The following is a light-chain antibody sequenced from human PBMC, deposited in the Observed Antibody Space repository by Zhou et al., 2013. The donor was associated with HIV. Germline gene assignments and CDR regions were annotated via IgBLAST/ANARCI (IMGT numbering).Light chain of an antibody. J-gene: IGKJ1*01. CDR2: DTS. Sequence: EVVMTQSPSTLSVSPGERVTLSCRASQNVFSNLAWYQQKPGQAPSLLIYDTSTRATGFPARFSGSGSGIDFTLTISSLEPEDSAVYYCQQRSNWLWTFGQGTKVEIK. CDR3: QQRSNWLWT. V-gene: IGKV3-11*01. CDR1: QNVFSN.